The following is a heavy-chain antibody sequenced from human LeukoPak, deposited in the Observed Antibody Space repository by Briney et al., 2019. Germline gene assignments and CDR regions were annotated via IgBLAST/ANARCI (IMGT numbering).Heavy chain of an antibody. D-gene: IGHD4-11*01. V-gene: IGHV4-31*03. Sequence: PSQTLSLTCTVSSGSITSGGYYWNWIRQPPGKGLEWIGYIYYSGSTFYNPSLKSRVTMSVDTSKNQFSLKLSSVTAADTAVYYCARAPKGMTTVRYYYYYYMDVWGKGTTVTVSS. CDR2: IYYSGST. CDR1: SGSITSGGYY. J-gene: IGHJ6*03. CDR3: ARAPKGMTTVRYYYYYYMDV.